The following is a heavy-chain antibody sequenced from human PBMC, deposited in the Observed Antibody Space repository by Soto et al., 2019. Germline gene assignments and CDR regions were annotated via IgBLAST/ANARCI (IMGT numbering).Heavy chain of an antibody. CDR3: ARDQLEYSSSWDMYYYYYGMDV. Sequence: GGSLSLSWAASGFPFRSCAMHWVRQAPGPGLAWVAVISYDGSNKYYADSVKGRFTISRDNSKNTLYLQMNSLRAEDTAVYYCARDQLEYSSSWDMYYYYYGMDVWGQGTTVTVSS. D-gene: IGHD6-13*01. CDR1: GFPFRSCA. J-gene: IGHJ6*02. V-gene: IGHV3-30-3*01. CDR2: ISYDGSNK.